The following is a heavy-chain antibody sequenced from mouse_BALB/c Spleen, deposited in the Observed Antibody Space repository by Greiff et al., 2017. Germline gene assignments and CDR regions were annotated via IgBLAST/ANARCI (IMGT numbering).Heavy chain of an antibody. V-gene: IGHV5-12-2*01. CDR3: ARQGDYRYDEAMDY. Sequence: DVKLVESGGGLVQPGGSLKLSCAASGFTFSSYTMSWVRQTPEKRLEWVAYISNGGGSTYYPDTVKGRFTISRDNAKNTLYLQMSSLKSEDTAMYYCARQGDYRYDEAMDYWGQGTSVTVSS. J-gene: IGHJ4*01. D-gene: IGHD2-14*01. CDR2: ISNGGGST. CDR1: GFTFSSYT.